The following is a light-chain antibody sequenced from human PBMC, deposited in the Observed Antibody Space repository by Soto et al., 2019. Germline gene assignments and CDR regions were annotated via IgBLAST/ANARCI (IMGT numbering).Light chain of an antibody. CDR3: QQYGSSPRT. CDR2: GAS. J-gene: IGKJ1*01. CDR1: QSVSSSY. Sequence: EIVLTQSPGTLSLSPGERATLSCRASQSVSSSYLAWYQQKPGQAPRLLIYGASSRATGIPGRFSGSGSGTGFTLTISRLEPDDFAVYYCQQYGSSPRTFGQGTKVDI. V-gene: IGKV3-20*01.